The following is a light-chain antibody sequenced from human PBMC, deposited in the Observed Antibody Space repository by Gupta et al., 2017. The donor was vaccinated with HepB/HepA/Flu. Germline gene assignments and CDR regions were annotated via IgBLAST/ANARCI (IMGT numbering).Light chain of an antibody. J-gene: IGLJ2*01. V-gene: IGLV3-21*04. CDR3: QVWDSSDDSAV. Sequence: SYVLTQPPSVSVAPGKTASITCGGNNIGTKGVHWYQQMPGQAPVMVIYNDSDRPSGIPERFSGSNSGSTATLTISRVEAGDEAEYYCQVWDSSDDSAVFGGGTKLTDL. CDR1: NIGTKG. CDR2: NDS.